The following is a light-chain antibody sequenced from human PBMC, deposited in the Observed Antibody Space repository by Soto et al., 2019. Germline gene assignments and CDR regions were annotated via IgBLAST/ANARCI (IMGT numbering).Light chain of an antibody. J-gene: IGKJ1*01. Sequence: EIVLTQSPATLSVSPGERATLSCKASQSVGRNLAWYHQKPGQAPRLLIYGISTRASGVPDRFSGSGSETDFTLSISILQSDDFALYFCHQYNYWPRSFGQGTRVEVK. CDR2: GIS. CDR3: HQYNYWPRS. CDR1: QSVGRN. V-gene: IGKV3-15*01.